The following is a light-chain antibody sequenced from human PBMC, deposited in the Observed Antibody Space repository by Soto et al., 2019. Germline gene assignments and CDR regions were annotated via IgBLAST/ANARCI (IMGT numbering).Light chain of an antibody. CDR3: QQYNNWPPLT. Sequence: EIVMTQSPVTLSVSPGERATLSCRASQSVSSNLAWYQQKPGQAPRLLIYGASTRATGIPARFSGSRSGTEFTLTISSLQSEDFAVYYCQQYNNWPPLTFGGGTKVEIK. CDR1: QSVSSN. V-gene: IGKV3-15*01. CDR2: GAS. J-gene: IGKJ4*01.